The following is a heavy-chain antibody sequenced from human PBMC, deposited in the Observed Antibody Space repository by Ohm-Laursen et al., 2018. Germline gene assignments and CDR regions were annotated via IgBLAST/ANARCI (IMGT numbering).Heavy chain of an antibody. CDR2: ISSSSSTI. J-gene: IGHJ4*02. D-gene: IGHD1-20*01. V-gene: IGHV3-11*01. CDR1: EFTFSDYS. CDR3: ARDGITGIDY. Sequence: SLRLSCTASEFTFSDYSMTWIRQAPGKGLEWVSYISSSSSTIYYADSVKGRFTISRDNAKNSLYLQMNNLRAEDTALYYCARDGITGIDYWGQGTLVTVSS.